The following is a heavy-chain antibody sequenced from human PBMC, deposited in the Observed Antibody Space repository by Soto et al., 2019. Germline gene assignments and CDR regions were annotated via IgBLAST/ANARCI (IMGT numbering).Heavy chain of an antibody. Sequence: GASVKVSCKASGGTFSSYTISWVRQAPGQGLEWMGWISAYNGNTNYAQKLQGRVTMTTDTSTSTAYMELRSLRSDDTAVYYCARDRYCSGGSCYEETNWFDPWGQGTLVTVSS. J-gene: IGHJ5*02. CDR2: ISAYNGNT. CDR1: GGTFSSYT. CDR3: ARDRYCSGGSCYEETNWFDP. V-gene: IGHV1-18*01. D-gene: IGHD2-15*01.